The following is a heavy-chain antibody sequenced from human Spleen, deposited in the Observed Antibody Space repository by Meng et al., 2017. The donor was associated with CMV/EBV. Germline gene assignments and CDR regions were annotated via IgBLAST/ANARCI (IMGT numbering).Heavy chain of an antibody. Sequence: SVGTFSSYAICWVRQAPRQGLEWMGVIIPISGTANYAQKFQGRVTITTDESTSTAYMELSSLRSEDTAVYYCARDRTTYSHYEFDYWGQGTLVTVSS. CDR2: IIPISGTA. CDR3: ARDRTTYSHYEFDY. V-gene: IGHV1-69*05. J-gene: IGHJ4*02. D-gene: IGHD3-3*02. CDR1: VGTFSSYA.